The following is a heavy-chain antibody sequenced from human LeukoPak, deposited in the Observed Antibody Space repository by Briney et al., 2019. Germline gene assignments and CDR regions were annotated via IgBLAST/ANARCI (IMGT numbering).Heavy chain of an antibody. V-gene: IGHV3-66*01. Sequence: GGSLRLSCAASGFTVSSNYMSWVRQAPGKGLEWVSVIYSGGSTYYADSVKGRFTISRDNSKNTLYLQMNSLRAEDTAVYYCARDKNGYCSSTSCPRGDYYYYMDVWGKGTTVTVSS. CDR2: IYSGGST. J-gene: IGHJ6*03. D-gene: IGHD2-2*03. CDR1: GFTVSSNY. CDR3: ARDKNGYCSSTSCPRGDYYYYMDV.